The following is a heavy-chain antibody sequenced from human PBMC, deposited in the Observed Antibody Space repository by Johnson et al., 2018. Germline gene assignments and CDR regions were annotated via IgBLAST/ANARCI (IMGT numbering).Heavy chain of an antibody. D-gene: IGHD3-3*01. CDR2: IWYDGSNK. CDR1: GFTFSSYG. CDR3: ARERITIFGVVITHYGMDV. J-gene: IGHJ6*02. V-gene: IGHV3-33*01. Sequence: VQLVESGGGVVQPGRSLRLSCAASGFTFSSYGMHWVRQAPGKGLEWVAVIWYDGSNKYYADSVKGRFTISRDNSKNTRYLQMNSLRAEDTAVYYCARERITIFGVVITHYGMDVWGQGTTVTVSS.